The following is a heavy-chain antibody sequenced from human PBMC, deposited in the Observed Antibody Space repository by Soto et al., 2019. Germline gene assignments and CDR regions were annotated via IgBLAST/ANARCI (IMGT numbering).Heavy chain of an antibody. D-gene: IGHD6-6*01. Sequence: ASVKVSCKVSGYTLTELSMHWVRQAPGKGLEWMGGFDPEDGETIYAQKFQGRVTMTEDTSTDTAYMELSSLRSEDTAVYYCATSMKYSSPRGFDYWGQGTLVTVSS. CDR1: GYTLTELS. CDR3: ATSMKYSSPRGFDY. J-gene: IGHJ4*02. V-gene: IGHV1-24*01. CDR2: FDPEDGET.